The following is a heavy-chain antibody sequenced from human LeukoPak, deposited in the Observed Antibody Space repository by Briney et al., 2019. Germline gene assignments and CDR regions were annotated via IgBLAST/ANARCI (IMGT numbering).Heavy chain of an antibody. CDR2: IFYNGNT. D-gene: IGHD3-22*01. CDR3: ARDSPGPTYYYDSSGYYPFDY. J-gene: IGHJ4*02. CDR1: GDSVNSRDYY. V-gene: IGHV4-39*07. Sequence: SETLSLTCTVSGDSVNSRDYYWAWIRQPPGQGLEWIGSIFYNGNTYYNPTLNGRVTISVDTSKNQFSLKLSSVTAADTAVYYCARDSPGPTYYYDSSGYYPFDYWGQGTLVTVSS.